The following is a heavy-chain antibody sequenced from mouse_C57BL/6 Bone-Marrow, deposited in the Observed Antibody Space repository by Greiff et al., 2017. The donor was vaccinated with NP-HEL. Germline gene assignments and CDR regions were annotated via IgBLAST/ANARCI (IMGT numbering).Heavy chain of an antibody. Sequence: QVQLQQSGPGLVQPSQSLSITCTVSGFSLTSYGVHWVRQSPGKGLEWLGVIWRGGSTDYNAAFISRLSISKDNSKSQVFFKMNSLQADDTAIYYCARNYDYALYYFDYWGQGTTLTVSS. CDR1: GFSLTSYG. CDR3: ARNYDYALYYFDY. J-gene: IGHJ2*01. D-gene: IGHD2-4*01. V-gene: IGHV2-2*01. CDR2: IWRGGST.